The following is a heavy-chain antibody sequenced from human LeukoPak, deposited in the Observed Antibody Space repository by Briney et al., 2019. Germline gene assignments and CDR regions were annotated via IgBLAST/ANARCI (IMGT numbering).Heavy chain of an antibody. D-gene: IGHD4-17*01. Sequence: PGGSLRLSCAASGVTLSTYAMSWARQAPGKGLEWVSAIHTSGDTCYADSVKGRFTISRDTSKNTLYLQINSLRVEDTAVYYCIVFGDSNHWGQGTLVTVSS. J-gene: IGHJ5*02. CDR2: IHTSGDT. CDR3: IVFGDSNH. V-gene: IGHV3-23*05. CDR1: GVTLSTYA.